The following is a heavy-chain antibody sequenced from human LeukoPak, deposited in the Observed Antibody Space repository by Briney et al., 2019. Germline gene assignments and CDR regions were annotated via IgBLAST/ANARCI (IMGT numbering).Heavy chain of an antibody. J-gene: IGHJ4*02. V-gene: IGHV1-69*04. CDR3: ARESREDGAYSFDY. Sequence: SVKVSCKASGGTFSTYAINWVRQAPGQGLEWMGRIIPLLAIANYAQKFQGRVTITADKSTSTAYMELSSLRSEDAALYYCARESREDGAYSFDYWGQGTLVTVSS. CDR1: GGTFSTYA. D-gene: IGHD5-24*01. CDR2: IIPLLAIA.